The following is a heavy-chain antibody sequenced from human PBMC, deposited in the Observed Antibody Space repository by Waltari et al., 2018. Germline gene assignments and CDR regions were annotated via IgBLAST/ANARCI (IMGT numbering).Heavy chain of an antibody. CDR3: ARDRGRGIYLDA. V-gene: IGHV4-4*02. CDR1: GASMSRGDW. D-gene: IGHD2-15*01. Sequence: QMQLQESGPGLVKPSGTLSVTCTVSGASMSRGDWWSWVRQSPEKGLEWIGQIQRSGRTHYNPSFESRVSISIDTSNNQFSLKVTSTTAADTAMYYCARDRGRGIYLDAWGRGTLVTVSA. J-gene: IGHJ4*02. CDR2: IQRSGRT.